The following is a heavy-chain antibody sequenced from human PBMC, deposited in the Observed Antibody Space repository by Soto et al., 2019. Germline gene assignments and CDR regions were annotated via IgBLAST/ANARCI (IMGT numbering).Heavy chain of an antibody. V-gene: IGHV4-59*01. Sequence: SETLSLTCTVSGGSISSNYWTWIRQPPGKGLEWIGYVYNSGSANYNPSLKSRVTISEDTSKSQFSLKVNSMTAADTAVYYCARYRREAVAGYTPDNWGQGILVTVSS. D-gene: IGHD6-13*01. CDR2: VYNSGSA. CDR1: GGSISSNY. CDR3: ARYRREAVAGYTPDN. J-gene: IGHJ4*02.